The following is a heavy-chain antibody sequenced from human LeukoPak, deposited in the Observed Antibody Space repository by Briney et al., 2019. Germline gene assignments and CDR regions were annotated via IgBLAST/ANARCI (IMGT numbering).Heavy chain of an antibody. V-gene: IGHV4-59*08. J-gene: IGHJ4*02. Sequence: SETLSLTCTVYGGSISSYYWSWIRQPPGKGLEWIGYIYYSGSTNYNPSLKSRVTISVDTSKNQFSLKLSSVTAADTAVYYCARQNYGRFGELLLWWGQGTLVTVSS. CDR3: ARQNYGRFGELLLW. CDR2: IYYSGST. D-gene: IGHD3-10*01. CDR1: GGSISSYY.